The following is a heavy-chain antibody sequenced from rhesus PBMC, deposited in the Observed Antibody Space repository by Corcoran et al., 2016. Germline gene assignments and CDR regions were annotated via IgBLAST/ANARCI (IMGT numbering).Heavy chain of an antibody. V-gene: IGHV4-160*01. CDR3: ARRRGGPDSGLDY. Sequence: QVQLQESGQGLVKPSETLSLTCAVSGGSISSNYWSWIRQPPGNGQEWIGYIYGSSERTYYNPSLKVRVTFSTATSKNQFSLKLRSVPAADTAVYYCARRRGGPDSGLDYWGQGVLVTVSS. CDR1: GGSISSNY. D-gene: IGHD2-33*01. CDR2: IYGSSERT. J-gene: IGHJ4*01.